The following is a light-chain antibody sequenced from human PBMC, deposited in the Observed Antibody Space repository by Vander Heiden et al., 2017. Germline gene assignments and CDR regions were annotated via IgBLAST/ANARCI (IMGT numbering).Light chain of an antibody. CDR2: GAS. CDR1: QSVSSSY. CDR3: QQYGSSPPYT. V-gene: IGKV3-20*01. Sequence: EIVLTQSPLTLSLSPGERATLSCRASQSVSSSYLAWYQQKPGQAPRLLIYGASSRATGIPDRFSGSGSGTDFTLTISRLEPEDFAVYYCQQYGSSPPYTFGQGTKLEIK. J-gene: IGKJ2*01.